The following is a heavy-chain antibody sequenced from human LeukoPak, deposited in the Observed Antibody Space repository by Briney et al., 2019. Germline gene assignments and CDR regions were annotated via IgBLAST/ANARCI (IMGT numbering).Heavy chain of an antibody. D-gene: IGHD3-9*01. CDR2: VYDRGGT. Sequence: SETLSLTCTVSGDFISRYYWSWIRQSPGKGLEWIGYVYDRGGTNYNPSLKSRAIISADTSKNQFSLKVTSVTAADTAVYYCARASDSVDWHLGYGGQGPLVPVSS. CDR3: ARASDSVDWHLGY. J-gene: IGHJ4*02. CDR1: GDFISRYY. V-gene: IGHV4-59*01.